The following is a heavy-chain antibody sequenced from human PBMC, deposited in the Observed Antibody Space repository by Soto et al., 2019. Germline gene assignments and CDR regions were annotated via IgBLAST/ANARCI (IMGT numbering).Heavy chain of an antibody. D-gene: IGHD5-12*01. CDR2: IVVGSGNT. CDR1: GFTFTSSA. CDR3: AEGGQRVYGMDV. J-gene: IGHJ6*02. V-gene: IGHV1-58*01. Sequence: SVKVSCKASGFTFTSSAVQWVRQARGQRLEWIGWIVVGSGNTNYAQKFQERVTITRDMSTSTAYMELSSLRSEDTAVYYCAEGGQRVYGMDVWGQGNTVTVSS.